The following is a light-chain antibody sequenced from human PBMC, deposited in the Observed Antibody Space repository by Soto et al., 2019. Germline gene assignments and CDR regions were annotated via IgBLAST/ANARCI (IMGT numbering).Light chain of an antibody. V-gene: IGKV3-15*01. CDR3: QQYNDWPFT. CDR1: QSVSVN. CDR2: GVS. Sequence: EIVMTQSPGTLSVSPGERATLSCRASQSVSVNLPCYQQKPGQAPRLLIYGVSTRATGIPARFSGSESGTEFTLNISSLQSEDFAVNYCQQYNDWPFTFGPATKVDIQ. J-gene: IGKJ3*01.